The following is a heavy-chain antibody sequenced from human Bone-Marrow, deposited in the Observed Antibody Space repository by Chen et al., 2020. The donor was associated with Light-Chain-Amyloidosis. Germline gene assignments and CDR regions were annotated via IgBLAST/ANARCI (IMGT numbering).Heavy chain of an antibody. Sequence: EVQLVEFGGDFVQPGRSLRLSCTGSGFTFGDYAVSWLRQAPGKGLEWVGFIRRKSYGGTTEYAASVKGRFTISRDDSISTAYLQMNSLRTEDTAVYSCTSGAAADKYYYGLDVWGQGTTVTVSS. V-gene: IGHV3-49*03. CDR1: GFTFGDYA. CDR3: TSGAAADKYYYGLDV. D-gene: IGHD6-13*01. J-gene: IGHJ6*02. CDR2: IRRKSYGGTT.